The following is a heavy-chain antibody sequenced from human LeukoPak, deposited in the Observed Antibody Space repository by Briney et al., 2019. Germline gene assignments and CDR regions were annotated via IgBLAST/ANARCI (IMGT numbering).Heavy chain of an antibody. Sequence: GGSLRLSCAASGFTFSSYAMSWVRQAPGKGLEWVSGISWDSGSIGYADSVKGRFTISRDNAKNSLYLQMNSLRAEDTALYYCAKARLGPYYYYYYGMDVWGQGTTVTVSS. CDR2: ISWDSGSI. CDR1: GFTFSSYA. J-gene: IGHJ6*02. D-gene: IGHD3-9*01. CDR3: AKARLGPYYYYYYGMDV. V-gene: IGHV3-9*01.